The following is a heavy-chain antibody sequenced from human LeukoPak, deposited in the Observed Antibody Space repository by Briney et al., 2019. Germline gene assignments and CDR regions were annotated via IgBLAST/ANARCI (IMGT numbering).Heavy chain of an antibody. V-gene: IGHV3-23*01. CDR1: GFTFSNFA. Sequence: PGGSLRLSCAASGFTFSNFAMSWVRQAPGKGLERVSTISGSGGSTFYADSVKGRLTISRDNSKNTLFLQMNSLRAEDTAIYYCAKAGSSGWSSSGGDYWGQGSLVTVSS. CDR2: ISGSGGST. CDR3: AKAGSSGWSSSGGDY. J-gene: IGHJ4*02. D-gene: IGHD6-19*01.